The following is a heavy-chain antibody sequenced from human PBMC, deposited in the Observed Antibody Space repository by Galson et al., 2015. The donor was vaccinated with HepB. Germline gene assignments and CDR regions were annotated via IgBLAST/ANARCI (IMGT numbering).Heavy chain of an antibody. CDR1: GYTFTSYG. CDR2: ISAYNGNT. J-gene: IGHJ6*02. CDR3: ASKSRQLVRPHWDYYYGMDV. Sequence: SVKVSCKASGYTFTSYGISWVRQAPGQGLEWMGWISAYNGNTNYAQKLQGRVTMTTDTSTSTAYMELRSLRSDDTAVYYCASKSRQLVRPHWDYYYGMDVWGQGTTVTVSS. V-gene: IGHV1-18*04. D-gene: IGHD6-6*01.